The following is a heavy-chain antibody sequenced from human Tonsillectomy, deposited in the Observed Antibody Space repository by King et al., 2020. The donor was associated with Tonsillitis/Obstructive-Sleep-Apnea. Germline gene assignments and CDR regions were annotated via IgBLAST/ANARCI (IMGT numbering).Heavy chain of an antibody. V-gene: IGHV4-61*08. CDR3: ARTGTTDYYYYYMDV. J-gene: IGHJ6*03. Sequence: QLQESGPGLVKPSETLSLTCTVSGGSVSSSDYYWSWIRQPPGKGLEWIGYIYYSGSTDYNPSLKSRVTISVDTSKNQFSLKLSPVTAADTAGYYCARTGTTDYYYYYMDVWGKGTTVTVSS. CDR2: IYYSGST. D-gene: IGHD1-7*01. CDR1: GGSVSSSDYY.